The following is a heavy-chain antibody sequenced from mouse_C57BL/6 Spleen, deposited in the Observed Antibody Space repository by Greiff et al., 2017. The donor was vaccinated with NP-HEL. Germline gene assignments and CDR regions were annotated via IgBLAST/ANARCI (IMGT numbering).Heavy chain of an antibody. D-gene: IGHD3-2*02. CDR2: ISYDGSN. V-gene: IGHV3-6*01. CDR1: GYSITSGYY. Sequence: VQLKESGPGLVKPSQSLSLTCSVTGYSITSGYYWNWIRQFPGNKLEWMGYISYDGSNNYNPSLKNRISITRATSKNQFFLKLNSVTTEDTATYYCARDEDSSGFNYYAMDYWGQGTSVTVSS. CDR3: ARDEDSSGFNYYAMDY. J-gene: IGHJ4*01.